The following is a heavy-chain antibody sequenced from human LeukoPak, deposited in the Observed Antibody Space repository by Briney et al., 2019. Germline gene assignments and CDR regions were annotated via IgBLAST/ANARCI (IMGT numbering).Heavy chain of an antibody. D-gene: IGHD3-22*01. CDR1: GGTFSSYA. J-gene: IGHJ4*02. Sequence: ASVKVSCKASGGTFSSYAISWVRQAPRQGLEWMGRIIPILGIANYAQKFQGRVTITADKSTSTAYMELSSLRSEDTAVYYCARDLRPYYYDSSGYAPFDHWGQGTLVTVSS. CDR3: ARDLRPYYYDSSGYAPFDH. CDR2: IIPILGIA. V-gene: IGHV1-69*04.